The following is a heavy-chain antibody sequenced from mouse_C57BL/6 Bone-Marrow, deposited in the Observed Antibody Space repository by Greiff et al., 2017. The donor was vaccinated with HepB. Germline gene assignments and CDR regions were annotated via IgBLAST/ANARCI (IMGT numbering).Heavy chain of an antibody. V-gene: IGHV14-4*01. J-gene: IGHJ2*01. CDR3: TTLITTVVVDY. Sequence: EVKLMESGAELVRPGASVKLSCTASGFNIKDDYMHWVKQRPEQGLEWIGWIDPENGDTEYASKFQGKATITADTSSNTAYLQLSSLTSEDTAVYYCTTLITTVVVDYWGQGTTLTVSS. CDR2: IDPENGDT. CDR1: GFNIKDDY. D-gene: IGHD1-1*01.